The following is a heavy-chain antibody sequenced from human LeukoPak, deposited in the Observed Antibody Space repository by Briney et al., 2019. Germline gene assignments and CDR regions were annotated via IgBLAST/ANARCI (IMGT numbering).Heavy chain of an antibody. CDR3: AKSSNYGGAYFDY. CDR2: ITISGDKT. CDR1: GFTFSNSA. Sequence: PGGSLRLSCAASGFTFSNSAMTWVRQAPGKGLEWVSSITISGDKTFYADFVKGRFTISRDNSRDTLYLQMNSLRVEDTAVYYCAKSSNYGGAYFDYWGQGTLVTVSS. V-gene: IGHV3-23*01. J-gene: IGHJ4*02. D-gene: IGHD3-10*01.